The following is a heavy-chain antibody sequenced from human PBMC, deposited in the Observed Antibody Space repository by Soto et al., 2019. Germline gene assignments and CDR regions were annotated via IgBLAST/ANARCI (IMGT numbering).Heavy chain of an antibody. J-gene: IGHJ6*03. CDR2: IYYSGST. Sequence: QLQLQESGPGLVKPSETLSLTCTVSGGSISSSSYYWGWIRQPPGKGLEWIGSIYYSGSTYYNPSLKSRVTISVDTSKNQFSLKLSSVTAADTAVYYCARLGGSTSGFYYYYYYMDVWCKGTTVTVSS. D-gene: IGHD2-2*01. V-gene: IGHV4-39*01. CDR3: ARLGGSTSGFYYYYYYMDV. CDR1: GGSISSSSYY.